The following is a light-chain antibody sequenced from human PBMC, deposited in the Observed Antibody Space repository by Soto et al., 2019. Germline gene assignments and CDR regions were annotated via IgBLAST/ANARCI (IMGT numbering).Light chain of an antibody. V-gene: IGKV3-15*01. CDR3: QQYGNWPLWT. Sequence: IVMPKSPAILAVSPGETVTLSCRASQRLSDNWAWYQQKPGQAPSLLIFRASSRAGGVPARFSGGGSGTEFTLTISTLQSEDFAVYYCQQYGNWPLWTFGPGTKVDIK. CDR2: RAS. J-gene: IGKJ1*01. CDR1: QRLSDN.